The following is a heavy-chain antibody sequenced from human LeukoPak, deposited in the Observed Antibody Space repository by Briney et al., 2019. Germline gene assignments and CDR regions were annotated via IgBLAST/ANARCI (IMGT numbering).Heavy chain of an antibody. CDR3: AREFPYSSGWYYFDY. CDR2: IYTSGST. J-gene: IGHJ4*02. Sequence: PSETLSLTYTVSGGSISSGSYYWSWNRQPAGKGLEWNGRIYTSGSTNYNPSLKSRVTISVDTSKNQFSLKLSSVTAADTAVYYCAREFPYSSGWYYFDYWGQGTLVTVSS. D-gene: IGHD6-19*01. V-gene: IGHV4-61*02. CDR1: GGSISSGSYY.